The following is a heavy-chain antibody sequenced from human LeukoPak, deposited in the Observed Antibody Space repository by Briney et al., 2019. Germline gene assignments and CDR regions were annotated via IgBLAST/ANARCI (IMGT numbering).Heavy chain of an antibody. CDR3: ARGYYDSNAQLFDY. CDR2: IDTSGTTI. CDR1: GFTFSTYS. J-gene: IGHJ4*02. V-gene: IGHV3-48*01. D-gene: IGHD3-22*01. Sequence: PGGSLRLSCAASGFTFSTYSMNWVRQAPGKGLEWVSYIDTSGTTIYYADSVKGRFTISRDNAKNTLYLQMNSLRAEDTAVYYCARGYYDSNAQLFDYWGQGTLVTVSS.